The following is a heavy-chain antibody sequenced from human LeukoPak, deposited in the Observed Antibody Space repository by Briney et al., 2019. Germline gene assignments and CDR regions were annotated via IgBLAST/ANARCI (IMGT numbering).Heavy chain of an antibody. D-gene: IGHD3-9*01. CDR1: GGSFSSYY. CDR3: ARGGYYDILTGYNQYYFDY. V-gene: IGHV4-59*12. J-gene: IGHJ4*02. CDR2: IYYSGST. Sequence: KPSETLSLTCTVSGGSFSSYYWSWIRQPPGKGLEWIGYIYYSGSTNYNPSLKSRVTISVDTSKNQFSLKLSSVTAADTAVYYCARGGYYDILTGYNQYYFDYWGQGTLVTVSS.